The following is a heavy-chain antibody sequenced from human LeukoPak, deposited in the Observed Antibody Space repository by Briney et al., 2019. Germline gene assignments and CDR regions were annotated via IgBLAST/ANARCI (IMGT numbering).Heavy chain of an antibody. D-gene: IGHD2-2*01. CDR2: ISSSSSYI. V-gene: IGHV3-21*01. J-gene: IGHJ4*02. Sequence: GGSLRLSCAASGFTFRTYAMHWVRQAPGKGLEWVSSISSSSSYIYYADSVKGRFTISRDNAKNSLYLQMNSLRAEDTAVYYCARDLGNDCSSTSCVGWGQGTLVTVSS. CDR3: ARDLGNDCSSTSCVG. CDR1: GFTFRTYA.